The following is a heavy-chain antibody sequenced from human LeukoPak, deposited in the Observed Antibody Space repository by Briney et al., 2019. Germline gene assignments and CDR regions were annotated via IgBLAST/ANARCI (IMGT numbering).Heavy chain of an antibody. D-gene: IGHD6-25*01. CDR2: ISYDGSNK. CDR1: GFTFSSYA. CDR3: AREAAAGLVDP. V-gene: IGHV3-30-3*01. Sequence: PGGSLRLSCAASGFTFSSYAMHWVRQAPGKGLEWVAVISYDGSNKYYADSVKGRFTISRDNAKNSLYLQMNSLRAEDTAVYYCAREAAAGLVDPWGQGTLVTVSS. J-gene: IGHJ5*02.